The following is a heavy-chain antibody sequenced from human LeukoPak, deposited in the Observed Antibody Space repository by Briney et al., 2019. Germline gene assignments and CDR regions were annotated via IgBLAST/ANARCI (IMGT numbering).Heavy chain of an antibody. V-gene: IGHV3-23*01. J-gene: IGHJ4*02. D-gene: IGHD2-2*01. CDR1: GFTFGDYA. CDR2: ISHDGTST. CDR3: VGGYQLRLFDD. Sequence: GGSLRLSCAASGFTFGDYAMSWVRQAPGKGLEWVSAISHDGTSTYYADSVKGRFTISRDNSKSTLYLQMKSLRAGDTALYYCVGGYQLRLFDDWGQGTLVTVSS.